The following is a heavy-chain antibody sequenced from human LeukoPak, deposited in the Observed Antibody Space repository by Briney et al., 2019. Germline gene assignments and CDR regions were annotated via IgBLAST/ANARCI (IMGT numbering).Heavy chain of an antibody. J-gene: IGHJ6*02. CDR2: IKQDGSEK. Sequence: PGGSLRLSCAASTFTFSNYWMSWVRQAPGRGLEWVANIKQDGSEKYYVDSVKGRFTISRDNAKNSLYLQMNSLRAEDTAVFYCARGGARSSSYYYYGMDAWGLGTTVTVSS. V-gene: IGHV3-7*01. CDR3: ARGGARSSSYYYYGMDA. CDR1: TFTFSNYW. D-gene: IGHD6-13*01.